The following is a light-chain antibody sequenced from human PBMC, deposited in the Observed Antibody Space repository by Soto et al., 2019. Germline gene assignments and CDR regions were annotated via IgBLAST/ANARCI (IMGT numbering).Light chain of an antibody. CDR1: QSVSSY. CDR3: QQRSKFLWT. Sequence: EIVLTQSPATLSLSPGERATLSCRASQSVSSYLAWYQQKPGQAPRLLMYDTSNRAPGIPARFSGSGSGTDXXLTIXSLEPEDFAXYFCQQRSKFLWTFGQGTKVDI. CDR2: DTS. V-gene: IGKV3-11*01. J-gene: IGKJ1*01.